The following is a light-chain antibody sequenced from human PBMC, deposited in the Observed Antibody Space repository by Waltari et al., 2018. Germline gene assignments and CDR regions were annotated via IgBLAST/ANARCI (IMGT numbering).Light chain of an antibody. CDR2: EAS. J-gene: IGKJ2*01. Sequence: RVMTQSPASLSVSPGERVTLSCRASQRVRSDLAWFQQKPGRAPRLLIHEASTRVTGIPPRFSASGSGTEFTLTISSLQSEDFAMYYCQQYNDWPYTFGQGSKLEIK. V-gene: IGKV3D-15*01. CDR1: QRVRSD. CDR3: QQYNDWPYT.